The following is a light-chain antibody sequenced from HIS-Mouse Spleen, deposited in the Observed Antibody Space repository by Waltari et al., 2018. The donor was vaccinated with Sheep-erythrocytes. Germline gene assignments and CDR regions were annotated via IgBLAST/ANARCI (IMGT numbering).Light chain of an antibody. V-gene: IGLV2-11*01. CDR2: DVS. CDR3: CSYAGSYNHV. J-gene: IGLJ1*01. Sequence: QSALTQPRSVSGSPGQSVTISFTGTRRDVGGYDYVSWDQQHPDKAPKLMIYDVSKRPSGVPDRFSGSKSGNTASLTISGLQAEDEADYYCCSYAGSYNHVFATGTKVTVL. CDR1: RRDVGGYDY.